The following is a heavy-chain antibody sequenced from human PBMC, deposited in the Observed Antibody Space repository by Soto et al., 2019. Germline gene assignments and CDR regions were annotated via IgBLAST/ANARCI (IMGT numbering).Heavy chain of an antibody. CDR2: VKDGGHT. J-gene: IGHJ1*01. CDR3: ARGQEGLAAPH. V-gene: IGHV4-34*01. CDR1: GGSLSGYY. Sequence: QVQLQQWGAGLLKPSETLSLNCAVTGGSLSGYYWSWIRQPPGKGLEWIGEVKDGGHTNYSPSLRGRVNVSSDTSKNPLSRRVKSVPAADTGVSPCARGQEGLAAPHWDPGPPVPVSP.